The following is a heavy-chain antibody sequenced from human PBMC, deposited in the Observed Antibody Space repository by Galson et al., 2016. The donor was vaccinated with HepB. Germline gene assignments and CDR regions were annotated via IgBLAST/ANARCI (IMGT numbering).Heavy chain of an antibody. J-gene: IGHJ4*02. CDR3: AGGGIIMVITDDTGVDFDH. CDR1: GYRFSGYY. CDR2: MNPNSGGT. Sequence: SVKVSCKASGYRFSGYYMHWVRQAPGQGLEWMGWMNPNSGGTNYAQKFQGRVTMTRDTSISTAYMEMSRLRSDDTAVFYCAGGGIIMVITDDTGVDFDHWGQGTLVAVSS. V-gene: IGHV1-2*02. D-gene: IGHD1-20*01.